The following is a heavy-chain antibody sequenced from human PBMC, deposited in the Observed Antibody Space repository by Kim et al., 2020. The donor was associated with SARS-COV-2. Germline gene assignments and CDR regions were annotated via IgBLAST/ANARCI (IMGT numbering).Heavy chain of an antibody. D-gene: IGHD3-9*01. V-gene: IGHV3-33*01. Sequence: GGSLRLSCAASGFTFSSYGMHWVRQAPGKGLEWVAVIWYDGSNKYYADSVKGRFTNSRDNSKNTLYLQMNSLRAEDTAMYYCARVSYDILFAYYYGMDVRGQGNKVTVS. CDR3: ARVSYDILFAYYYGMDV. J-gene: IGHJ6*02. CDR2: IWYDGSNK. CDR1: GFTFSSYG.